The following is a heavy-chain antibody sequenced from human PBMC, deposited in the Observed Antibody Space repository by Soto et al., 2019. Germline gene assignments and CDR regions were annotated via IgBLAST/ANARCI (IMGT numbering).Heavy chain of an antibody. J-gene: IGHJ4*02. CDR3: ARSPGYYYDTRGYSDY. V-gene: IGHV3-64*01. CDR1: GFAFSSYA. CDR2: ISSNGRGT. Sequence: GGSLRLSCVASGFAFSSYAMHWVRQAPEKGLEYVSAISSNGRGTFYANTVKGRFTISRDNSKNTLYLQMGSLRTEDMAVYYCARSPGYYYDTRGYSDYWGQGT. D-gene: IGHD3-22*01.